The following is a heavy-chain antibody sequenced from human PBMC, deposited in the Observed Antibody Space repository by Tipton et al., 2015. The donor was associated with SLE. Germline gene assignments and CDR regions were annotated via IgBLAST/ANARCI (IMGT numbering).Heavy chain of an antibody. CDR1: GGSISSGSYY. J-gene: IGHJ2*01. Sequence: LRLSCTVSGGSISSGSYYWSWIRQPPGKGLEWIGYIYYSGSTNYNPSLKSRVTISVDTSKNQFSLKLSSVTAADTAVYYCARERVAVAATPWYFDLWGRGTLVTVSS. CDR3: ARERVAVAATPWYFDL. D-gene: IGHD6-19*01. CDR2: IYYSGST. V-gene: IGHV4-61*01.